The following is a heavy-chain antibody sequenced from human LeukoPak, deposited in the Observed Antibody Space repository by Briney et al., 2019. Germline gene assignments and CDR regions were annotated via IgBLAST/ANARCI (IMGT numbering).Heavy chain of an antibody. Sequence: GRSLRLSCAASGFTFSSYAMSWVRQVSGKGLGRVSAISGSGGSTYYAGSVKGRFTISRDNSKNTLYLQMNSLRAEDTAVYYCAKDWQGSGSYYKYFDHWGQGTLVTVSS. CDR3: AKDWQGSGSYYKYFDH. CDR1: GFTFSSYA. D-gene: IGHD3-10*01. V-gene: IGHV3-23*01. CDR2: ISGSGGST. J-gene: IGHJ4*02.